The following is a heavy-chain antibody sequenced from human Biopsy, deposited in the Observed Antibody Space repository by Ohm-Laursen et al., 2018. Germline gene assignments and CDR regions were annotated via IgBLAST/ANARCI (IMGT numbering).Heavy chain of an antibody. D-gene: IGHD6-19*01. Sequence: GTLSLTCTVSGDSVSSGSFYWTWIRQPPRQGLEYIGYIYDRGNTANYNPSLESRVTMSVDMPKNQFSLKLSSVTAADTAIYYCARGMRSSGWPYFDSWGQGTLVTVSS. V-gene: IGHV4-61*01. CDR1: GDSVSSGSFY. J-gene: IGHJ4*02. CDR3: ARGMRSSGWPYFDS. CDR2: IYDRGNTA.